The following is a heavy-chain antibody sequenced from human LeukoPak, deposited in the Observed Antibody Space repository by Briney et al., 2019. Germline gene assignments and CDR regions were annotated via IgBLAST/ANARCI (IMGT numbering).Heavy chain of an antibody. J-gene: IGHJ5*02. D-gene: IGHD3-10*01. CDR3: ARSPVGVRKKHDL. V-gene: IGHV1-8*01. CDR1: GYTFTSYD. CDR2: MNPTSGHT. Sequence: ASVKVSCKASGYTFTSYDINWVRQAPGQGLEWMGWMNPTSGHTGYVQKFQGRITMTRDTSVCTAYMELNSLTSEDTAVYYCARSPVGVRKKHDLWGQGTLVIVSS.